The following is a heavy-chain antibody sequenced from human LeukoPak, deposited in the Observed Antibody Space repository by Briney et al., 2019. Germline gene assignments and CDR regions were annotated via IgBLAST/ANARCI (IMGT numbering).Heavy chain of an antibody. CDR3: ARVNRGYSSGWPPY. J-gene: IGHJ4*02. CDR2: ISGSGGST. D-gene: IGHD6-19*01. V-gene: IGHV3-23*01. Sequence: GGSLRLSCAASGFTFSSYAMSWVRQAPGKGLEWVSGISGSGGSTYYADSVKGRFTISRDNSKNTLYLQMNSLRAEDTAVYYCARVNRGYSSGWPPYWGQGTLVTVSS. CDR1: GFTFSSYA.